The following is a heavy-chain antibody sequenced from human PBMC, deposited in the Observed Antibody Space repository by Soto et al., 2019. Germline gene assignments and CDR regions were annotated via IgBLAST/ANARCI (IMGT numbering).Heavy chain of an antibody. V-gene: IGHV4-39*01. J-gene: IGHJ6*02. CDR3: ARLGTYDGMDV. CDR1: GASITSSNYY. Sequence: SETLSLTCAVSGASITSSNYYWGWIRQPPGKGLEWIGSISYIGSTYYKPSLKSRVTISVDTSKNQFSVKLSSVTAADTAVYYCARLGTYDGMDVWGQGTTVTVSS. D-gene: IGHD1-1*01. CDR2: ISYIGST.